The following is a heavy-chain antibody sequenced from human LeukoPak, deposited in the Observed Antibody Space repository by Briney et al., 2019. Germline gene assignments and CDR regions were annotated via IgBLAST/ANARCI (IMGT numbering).Heavy chain of an antibody. CDR2: INHSGST. Sequence: SETLSLTCAVYGGSFSGYYWSWIRQPPGKGLEWIGEINHSGSTNYNPSLKSRVTISVDTSKKQFSLKLRSVTAADTAVYYCARLPRYDFWSWSQGTLVTVSS. CDR1: GGSFSGYY. V-gene: IGHV4-34*01. CDR3: ARLPRYDFWS. D-gene: IGHD3-3*01. J-gene: IGHJ4*02.